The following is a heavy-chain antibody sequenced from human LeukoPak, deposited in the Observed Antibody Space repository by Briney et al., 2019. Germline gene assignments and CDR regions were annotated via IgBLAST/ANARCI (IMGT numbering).Heavy chain of an antibody. D-gene: IGHD6-13*01. V-gene: IGHV4-30-2*01. Sequence: RASQTLSLTCTVSGGSISSGGYYWSWIRQPPGKGLEWIGYIYHSGSTYYNPSLKSRVTISVDRSKNQFSLKLSSVTAADTAVYYCAREDRIAAAGSFDYWGRGTLVTVSS. J-gene: IGHJ4*02. CDR2: IYHSGST. CDR1: GGSISSGGYY. CDR3: AREDRIAAAGSFDY.